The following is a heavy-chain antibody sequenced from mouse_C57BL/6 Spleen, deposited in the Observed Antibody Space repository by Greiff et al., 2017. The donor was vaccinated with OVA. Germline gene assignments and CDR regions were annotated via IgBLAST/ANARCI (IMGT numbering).Heavy chain of an antibody. CDR3: ARKDGYYAFDY. D-gene: IGHD2-3*01. Sequence: VQLQQSGAELVKPGASVKLSCKASGYTFTSYWMHWVKQRPGQGLEWIGMIHPNSGSTNYNEKFKSKATLTVDKSSSTAYMQLSSLTSEDSAVYYCARKDGYYAFDYWGQGTTLTVSS. V-gene: IGHV1-64*01. J-gene: IGHJ2*01. CDR2: IHPNSGST. CDR1: GYTFTSYW.